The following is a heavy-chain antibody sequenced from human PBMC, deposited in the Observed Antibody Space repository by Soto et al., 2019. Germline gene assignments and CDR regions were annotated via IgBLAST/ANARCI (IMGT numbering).Heavy chain of an antibody. D-gene: IGHD3-10*01. CDR2: IYYSGST. CDR3: ARENPADRGNFDY. CDR1: GDSISSGDNY. J-gene: IGHJ4*02. Sequence: SETLSLTCSVSGDSISSGDNYWSWIRQPPGKGLEWIGFIYYSGSTYYNPSLQSRVIISVDTSKNQFSLKLGSVTAADTAFYSCARENPADRGNFDYWGQGTLVTVSS. V-gene: IGHV4-30-4*01.